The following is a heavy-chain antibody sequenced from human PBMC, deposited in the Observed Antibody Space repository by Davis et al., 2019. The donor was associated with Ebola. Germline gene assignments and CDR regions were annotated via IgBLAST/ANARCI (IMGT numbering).Heavy chain of an antibody. CDR1: GGTFSSYA. J-gene: IGHJ4*02. CDR3: AREAGATTRIYDF. CDR2: ISAYNGNT. V-gene: IGHV1-18*01. Sequence: ASVKVSCKASGGTFSSYAISWVRQAPGQGLEWMGWISAYNGNTNYAQKLQGRVTMTTDTSRSTAYMELRSLRSDDTAVYYCAREAGATTRIYDFWGQGTLVTVSS. D-gene: IGHD1-26*01.